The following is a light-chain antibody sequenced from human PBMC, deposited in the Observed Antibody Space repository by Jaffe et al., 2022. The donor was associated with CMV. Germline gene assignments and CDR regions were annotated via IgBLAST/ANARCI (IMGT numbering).Light chain of an antibody. J-gene: IGKJ2*02. V-gene: IGKV1-9*01. Sequence: IQLTQSPSSLSASVGDRVTITCRASQGISSYLAWYQQKPGKAPKLLIYAASTLQSGVPSRFSGSGSGTDFTLTINSLQPEDFATYYCQQLNSYPCTFGQGTNLQIK. CDR2: AAS. CDR3: QQLNSYPCT. CDR1: QGISSY.